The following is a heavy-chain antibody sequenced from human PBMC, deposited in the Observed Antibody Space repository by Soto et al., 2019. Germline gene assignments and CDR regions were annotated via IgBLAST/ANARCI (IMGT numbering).Heavy chain of an antibody. CDR1: GGSVSSGSYY. D-gene: IGHD3-3*02. J-gene: IGHJ4*02. CDR3: AARHFWSRPWTDRRLDY. V-gene: IGHV4-61*03. CDR2: IYYSGST. Sequence: SETLSLTCTVSGGSVSSGSYYWSWIRQPPGKGLEWIGYIYYSGSTTYNPSLTSRVTISVDKSKNHFSLKLTSVTAADTAVYYCAARHFWSRPWTDRRLDYWGQGTLVTVSS.